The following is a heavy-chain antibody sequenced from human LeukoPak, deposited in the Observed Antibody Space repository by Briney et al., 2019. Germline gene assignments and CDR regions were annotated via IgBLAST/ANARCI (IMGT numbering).Heavy chain of an antibody. CDR3: AREAGGGYSGYETAFDY. D-gene: IGHD5-12*01. J-gene: IGHJ4*02. CDR1: GFTFSSYW. V-gene: IGHV3-74*01. CDR2: INSDGSGT. Sequence: GGSLRLSCAASGFTFSSYWMHWVRQAPGKGLVWVSRINSDGSGTTYADSVRGRFTISRDNAKNTLYLQMNSLRAEDTAVYYCAREAGGGYSGYETAFDYWGQGTLVTVSS.